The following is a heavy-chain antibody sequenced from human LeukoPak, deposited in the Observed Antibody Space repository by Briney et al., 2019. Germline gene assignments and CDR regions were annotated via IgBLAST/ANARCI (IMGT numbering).Heavy chain of an antibody. CDR1: GFTFSDHN. D-gene: IGHD3-3*01. Sequence: AGGSLRLSCAPSGFTFSDHNMDWVRQAPGKGLEWVGRTGNKANSYTTEYAASVKGRFTISRDDSKKSLYLQMNSLKTVDTAVYYCLRDLGDWGQGTLVTVSS. V-gene: IGHV3-72*01. CDR3: LRDLGD. CDR2: TGNKANSYTT. J-gene: IGHJ4*02.